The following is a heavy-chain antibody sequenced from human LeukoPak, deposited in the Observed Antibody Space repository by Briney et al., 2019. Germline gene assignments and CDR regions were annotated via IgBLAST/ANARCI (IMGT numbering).Heavy chain of an antibody. CDR3: ASQGYYDILTGYYTAFDI. D-gene: IGHD3-9*01. V-gene: IGHV4-59*01. CDR1: GGSISSYY. CDR2: IYYSGST. J-gene: IGHJ3*02. Sequence: KSSETLSLTCTVPGGSISSYYWSWIRQPPGKGLEWIGYIYYSGSTNYNPSLKSRVTISVDASKNQFSLKLSSVTAADTAVYYCASQGYYDILTGYYTAFDIWGQGTMVTVSS.